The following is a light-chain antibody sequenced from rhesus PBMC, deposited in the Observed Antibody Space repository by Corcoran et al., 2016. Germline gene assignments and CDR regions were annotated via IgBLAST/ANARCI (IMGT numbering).Light chain of an antibody. CDR1: QGTNNH. J-gene: IGKJ4*01. CDR2: YAS. Sequence: DIQMTQSPSSLPASVGDRVSITCRASQGTNNHSSWYQQKPGKAPKPLIYYASRLEPGVPSRFSGSRAGTVYTLTISGLQPEGIATYYCQQYNNSPLAFGGGTKVEIK. V-gene: IGKV1-66*01. CDR3: QQYNNSPLA.